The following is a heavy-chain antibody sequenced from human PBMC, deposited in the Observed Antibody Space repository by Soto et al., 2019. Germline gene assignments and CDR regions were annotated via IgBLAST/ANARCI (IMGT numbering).Heavy chain of an antibody. CDR3: AREAPYRAPSWFDP. CDR2: IIPIFGTA. CDR1: GGTFSSYA. J-gene: IGHJ5*02. V-gene: IGHV1-69*01. Sequence: QVQLVQSGAEVKKPGSSVKVSCKASGGTFSSYAISWVRQAPGQGLEWMGGIIPIFGTANYAQKFQGRVTITADESTSTAYRALSSLRSEDTAVNYCAREAPYRAPSWFDPWGQGTLVTVSS. D-gene: IGHD2-2*01.